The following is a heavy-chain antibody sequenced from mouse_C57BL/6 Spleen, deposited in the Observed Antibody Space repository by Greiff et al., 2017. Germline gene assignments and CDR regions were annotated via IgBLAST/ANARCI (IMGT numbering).Heavy chain of an antibody. Sequence: VQLQQSGTVLARPGASVKMSCKTSGYTFTSYWMHWVKQRPGQGLEWIGAIYPGNSDTSYNQKFKGKAKLTAVTSASTAYMELSSLTNEDSAVYYCTRESNYYGSSYGAMDYWGQGTSVTVSS. J-gene: IGHJ4*01. D-gene: IGHD1-1*01. CDR3: TRESNYYGSSYGAMDY. V-gene: IGHV1-5*01. CDR1: GYTFTSYW. CDR2: IYPGNSDT.